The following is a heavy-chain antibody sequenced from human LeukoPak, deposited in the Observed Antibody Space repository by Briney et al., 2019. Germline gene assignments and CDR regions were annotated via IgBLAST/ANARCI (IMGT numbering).Heavy chain of an antibody. CDR2: INPNSGGT. CDR1: GYTFTGYY. D-gene: IGHD5-18*01. Sequence: ASVKVSCKASGYTFTGYYMHWVRQAPGQGLEWVGWINPNSGGTNYAQKFQGRVTMTRDTSISTAYMELSRLRSDDAAVYYCARGGYSYGRIDYWGQGTLVTVSS. V-gene: IGHV1-2*02. CDR3: ARGGYSYGRIDY. J-gene: IGHJ4*02.